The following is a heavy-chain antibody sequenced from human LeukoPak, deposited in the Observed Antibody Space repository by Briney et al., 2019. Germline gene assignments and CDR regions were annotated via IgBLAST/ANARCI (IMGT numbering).Heavy chain of an antibody. CDR1: GFTFSSYP. V-gene: IGHV3-23*01. CDR3: AKDADISVELVVITSFDS. CDR2: ISPRGDIK. Sequence: GGSLRLSCAASGFTFSSYPLNWVRQAPGKGLEWVSGISPRGDIKYYADSVKGRFTISRDNSKNMLYLQMNSLRAEDTALYYCAKDADISVELVVITSFDSWGQGTLVTVSS. J-gene: IGHJ4*02. D-gene: IGHD3-22*01.